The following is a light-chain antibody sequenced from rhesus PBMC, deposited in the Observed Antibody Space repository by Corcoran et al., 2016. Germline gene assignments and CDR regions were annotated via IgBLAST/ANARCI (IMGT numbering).Light chain of an antibody. CDR3: LQDYTTPWT. V-gene: IGKV1-94*01. CDR1: QGINKE. CDR2: GAS. Sequence: DIQMTQSPSSLSASVGGRVTVTCRASQGINKELSWYQQKPGKAPTLLIYGASSLQTGVSSRFRGSGSWTDYTLTIRSLQPEDVATYYCLQDYTTPWTFGQGTKVGIK. J-gene: IGKJ1*01.